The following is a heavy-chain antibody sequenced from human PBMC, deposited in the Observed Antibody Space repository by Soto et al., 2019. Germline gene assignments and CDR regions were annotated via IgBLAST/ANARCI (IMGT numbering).Heavy chain of an antibody. CDR2: MYSGGST. Sequence: EVQLVESGGGLVQPGGSLRLSCAASGFTVSSNYMSWVRQAPGKGLEWVSVMYSGGSTYYADSVKGRFTISRDNTNNTLYLQMNSLRAEDTAVYYCARSGYGRFDYWGQGTLVTVSS. J-gene: IGHJ4*02. CDR3: ARSGYGRFDY. D-gene: IGHD5-12*01. V-gene: IGHV3-66*01. CDR1: GFTVSSNY.